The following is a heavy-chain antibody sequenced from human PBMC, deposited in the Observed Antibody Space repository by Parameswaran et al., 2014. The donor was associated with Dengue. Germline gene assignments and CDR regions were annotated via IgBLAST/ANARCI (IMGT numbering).Heavy chain of an antibody. Sequence: RWIRQPPGKGLEWVSAIGGSGGSTYYADSVKGRFTISRDNSKNTLYLQMNSLRAEDTAVYYCAKLRTESSDWWVSPTGVDYWGQGTLVTVSS. CDR2: IGGSGGST. J-gene: IGHJ4*02. CDR3: AKLRTESSDWWVSPTGVDY. D-gene: IGHD6-19*01. V-gene: IGHV3-23*01.